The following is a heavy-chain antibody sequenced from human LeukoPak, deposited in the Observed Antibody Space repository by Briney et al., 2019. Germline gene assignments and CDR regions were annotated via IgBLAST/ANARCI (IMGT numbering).Heavy chain of an antibody. CDR3: ARGFLEGYCSGGSCYPRPIDY. Sequence: GGSLRLSCAASGFTFSSYAMSWVRQAPGKGLEWVSAISGSGGSTYYADSVKGRFTISRDNSKNSLYLQMNSLRAEDTAVYYCARGFLEGYCSGGSCYPRPIDYWGQGTLVTVSS. D-gene: IGHD2-15*01. J-gene: IGHJ4*02. V-gene: IGHV3-23*01. CDR2: ISGSGGST. CDR1: GFTFSSYA.